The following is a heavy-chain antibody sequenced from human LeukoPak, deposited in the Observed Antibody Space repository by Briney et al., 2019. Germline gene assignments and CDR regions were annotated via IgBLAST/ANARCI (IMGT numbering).Heavy chain of an antibody. CDR3: ARGDPIYDFWSGGDY. V-gene: IGHV3-30*02. D-gene: IGHD3-3*01. CDR2: IRYDGSNK. Sequence: PGGSLRLSCAASGFTFSSYDIHWVRQAPGKGLEWVAFIRYDGSNKYYADSVRGRFTISRDNARNLLSLQMNSLRAEDTAVYYCARGDPIYDFWSGGDYWGQGSLVTVSS. CDR1: GFTFSSYD. J-gene: IGHJ4*02.